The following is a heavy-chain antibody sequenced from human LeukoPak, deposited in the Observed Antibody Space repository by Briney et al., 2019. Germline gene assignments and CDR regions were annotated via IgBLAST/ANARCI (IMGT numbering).Heavy chain of an antibody. V-gene: IGHV3-11*01. J-gene: IGHJ4*02. CDR2: ISSSGSTI. Sequence: GGSLRLSCAASGFTFSDYYMSWIRQAPGRGLEWVSYISSSGSTIYYADSVKGRFTISRDNAKNSLYLQMNSLRAEDTAVYYCARVTAVAGTFVDYWGQGALVTVSS. D-gene: IGHD6-19*01. CDR1: GFTFSDYY. CDR3: ARVTAVAGTFVDY.